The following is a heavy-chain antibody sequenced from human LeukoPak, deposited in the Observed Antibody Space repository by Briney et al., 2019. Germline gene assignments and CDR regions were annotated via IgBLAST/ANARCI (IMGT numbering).Heavy chain of an antibody. CDR2: IVVGSGNT. Sequence: ASVKVSCKASGFTFTSSAVQWVRQARGQRLEWIGWIVVGSGNTNYAQKFQEGVTITRDMSTSTAYMELSSLRSEDTAVYYCAAGINYYDSSGYHYYYYYYMDVWGKGTTVTVSS. D-gene: IGHD3-22*01. V-gene: IGHV1-58*01. CDR1: GFTFTSSA. J-gene: IGHJ6*03. CDR3: AAGINYYDSSGYHYYYYYYMDV.